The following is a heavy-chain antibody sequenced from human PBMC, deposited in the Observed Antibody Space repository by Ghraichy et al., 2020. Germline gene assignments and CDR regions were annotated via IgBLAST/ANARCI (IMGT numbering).Heavy chain of an antibody. J-gene: IGHJ5*02. CDR2: IIPIFTTA. CDR1: GGAFSSDA. Sequence: SVKVSCKASGGAFSSDAISWVRQAPGQGLEWMGGIIPIFTTAKYAQKFQDRVTITADESTTTVFMELSSLRSEDTAVYYCARGMDNGNYWSPLDAWGQGTLVTVSS. D-gene: IGHD1-26*01. CDR3: ARGMDNGNYWSPLDA. V-gene: IGHV1-69*13.